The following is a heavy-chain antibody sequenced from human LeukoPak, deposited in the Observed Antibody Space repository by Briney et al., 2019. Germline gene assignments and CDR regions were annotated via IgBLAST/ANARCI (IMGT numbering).Heavy chain of an antibody. D-gene: IGHD6-19*01. V-gene: IGHV3-49*03. J-gene: IGHJ4*02. CDR1: GFTFGDYL. Sequence: GGSLRLSCTASGFTFGDYLMSWFRQAPGRGLEWIGFISGGTTEYAASVKGRFTISRDDSTSIAYLQMNSLTTEDTAVYYCSRGSGWLSVYWGQGTLVTVSS. CDR2: ISGGTT. CDR3: SRGSGWLSVY.